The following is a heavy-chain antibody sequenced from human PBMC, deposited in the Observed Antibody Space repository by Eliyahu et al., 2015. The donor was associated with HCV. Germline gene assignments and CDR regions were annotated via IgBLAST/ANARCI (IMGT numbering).Heavy chain of an antibody. Sequence: QVTLRESGPALVKPTQTLTLTCTFSGFSLSTSGMCVSWIRQPPGKALEWLARIDWDDDKYYSTSLKTRLTISKDTSKNQVVLTMTNMDPVDTATYYCARIQDYSNYAQGFDPWGQGTLVTVSS. D-gene: IGHD4-11*01. V-gene: IGHV2-70*15. CDR2: IDWDDDK. CDR3: ARIQDYSNYAQGFDP. CDR1: GFSLSTSGMC. J-gene: IGHJ5*02.